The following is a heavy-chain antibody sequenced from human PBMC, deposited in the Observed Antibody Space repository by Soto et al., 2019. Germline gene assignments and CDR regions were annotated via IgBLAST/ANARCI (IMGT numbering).Heavy chain of an antibody. D-gene: IGHD6-13*01. V-gene: IGHV4-59*01. CDR1: CGSISSYY. CDR3: ARAYSSSWYQNFLDC. CDR2: ISYSGST. Sequence: SETLSLTCPVSCGSISSYYWSWIRQPPGKGLEWIGYISYSGSTNYNPSLKSRVTISVDTSKNQFSLQLSSVTAADTAVYYCARAYSSSWYQNFLDCWGQGTMVTVSS. J-gene: IGHJ4*02.